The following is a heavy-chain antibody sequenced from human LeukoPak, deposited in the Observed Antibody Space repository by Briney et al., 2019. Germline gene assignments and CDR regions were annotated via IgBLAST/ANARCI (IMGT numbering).Heavy chain of an antibody. D-gene: IGHD2/OR15-2a*01. Sequence: TGGSLRLSCAASGFTVSSNYMSWVRQAPGKGLEWVSVISGSGANTYYADSVKGRFTISRDNSKNTLYLQMNSLRAEDTAVYYCATRSYFGGQGTLVTVSS. CDR1: GFTVSSNY. CDR3: ATRSYF. V-gene: IGHV3-23*01. CDR2: ISGSGANT. J-gene: IGHJ4*02.